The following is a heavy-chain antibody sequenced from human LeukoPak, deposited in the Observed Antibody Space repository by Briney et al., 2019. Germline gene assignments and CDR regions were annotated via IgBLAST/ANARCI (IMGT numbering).Heavy chain of an antibody. CDR1: KFTFSSYA. D-gene: IGHD3-10*01. Sequence: PGGSLRLSCAASKFTFSSYAVSWVRQAPAKGLEWVSAISGSGGSTYYADSVKGRFTISRDNSKNTLYLQMNSLRAEDTAVYYCAKEFYYGSGSYYPTFDYWGQGTLVTVSS. J-gene: IGHJ4*02. CDR3: AKEFYYGSGSYYPTFDY. CDR2: ISGSGGST. V-gene: IGHV3-23*01.